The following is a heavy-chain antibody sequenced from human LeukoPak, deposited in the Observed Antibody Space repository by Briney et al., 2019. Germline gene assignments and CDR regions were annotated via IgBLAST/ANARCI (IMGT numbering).Heavy chain of an antibody. J-gene: IGHJ4*02. D-gene: IGHD1-26*01. CDR2: INPNSGDT. V-gene: IGHV1-2*02. CDR3: TRGLMSAVGVGYFDY. Sequence: ASVRVSCKASGYTFTAYYIHWVRQAPGQGLEWLGWINPNSGDTNYAQKFQGRVTMTRDTSITTAYMELSRLKSDDTAVYYCTRGLMSAVGVGYFDYWVQGTLVTVSS. CDR1: GYTFTAYY.